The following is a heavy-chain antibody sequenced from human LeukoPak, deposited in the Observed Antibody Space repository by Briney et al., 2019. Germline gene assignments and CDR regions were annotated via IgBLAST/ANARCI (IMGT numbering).Heavy chain of an antibody. J-gene: IGHJ5*02. V-gene: IGHV4-59*08. CDR1: GGSISSYY. D-gene: IGHD6-6*01. CDR3: ARQKIAARINWFDP. CDR2: IYYSGST. Sequence: SETLSLTCTVSGGSISSYYWSWIRQPPGKGLEWIGYIYYSGSTNYNPSLKSRVTISVDTSKNQFSLKLSSVTAADTAVYYCARQKIAARINWFDPWGQGTLVTVSS.